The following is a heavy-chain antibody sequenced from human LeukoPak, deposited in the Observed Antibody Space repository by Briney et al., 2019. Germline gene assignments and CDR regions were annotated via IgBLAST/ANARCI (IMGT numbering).Heavy chain of an antibody. D-gene: IGHD4-17*01. CDR3: ATGALGDYVADY. Sequence: SVTLSLTCTVSGGSISSYYWSWIRQPPGKGLEWIGYIYYSGSTNYNPSLKSRVTISVDTSKNQFSLKLSSVTAADTAVYYCATGALGDYVADYWGQGTLVTVSS. V-gene: IGHV4-59*08. J-gene: IGHJ4*02. CDR2: IYYSGST. CDR1: GGSISSYY.